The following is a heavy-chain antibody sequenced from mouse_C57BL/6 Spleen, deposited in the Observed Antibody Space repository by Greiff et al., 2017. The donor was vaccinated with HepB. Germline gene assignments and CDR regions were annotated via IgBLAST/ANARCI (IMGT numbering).Heavy chain of an antibody. J-gene: IGHJ1*03. Sequence: VQLQQSGPELVKPGASVKISCKASGYTFTDYYMNWVKQSHGKSLEWIGDINPNNGGTSYNQKFKGKATLTVDKSSSTAYMELRSLTSEDSAVYYCAGDYDGRRYFDVWGTGTTVTVSS. CDR3: AGDYDGRRYFDV. D-gene: IGHD2-4*01. CDR2: INPNNGGT. V-gene: IGHV1-26*01. CDR1: GYTFTDYY.